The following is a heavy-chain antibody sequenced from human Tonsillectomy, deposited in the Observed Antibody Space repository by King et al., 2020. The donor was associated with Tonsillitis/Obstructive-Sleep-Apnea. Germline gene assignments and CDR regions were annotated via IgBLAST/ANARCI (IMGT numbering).Heavy chain of an antibody. CDR1: GYTFSNYG. Sequence: QLVQSGVEVKKPGASVKVSCKASGYTFSNYGISWVRQAPGQGLEWMGWISGYNGNTNYAQKFQGRVTMTTDTSTTTAYMEVRSLTSNDTAIYYCARDGGDPYWGQGTLVTVSS. CDR2: ISGYNGNT. V-gene: IGHV1-18*01. CDR3: ARDGGDPY. J-gene: IGHJ4*02. D-gene: IGHD2-21*02.